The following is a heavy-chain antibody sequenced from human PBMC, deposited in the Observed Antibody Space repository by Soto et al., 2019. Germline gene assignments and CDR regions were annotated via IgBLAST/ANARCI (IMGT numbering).Heavy chain of an antibody. Sequence: QVRLQEWGPGLVKPSQTLSLKCSVSGGSITTGGRYWSWIRQLPGKGLEWIGDIYYSGNTYYNASLKSRVTISVEVAKNQFSLKLSAVTVADTAVYYSAQALVFTGGDGLDIWGQGRLVTVSS. CDR2: IYYSGNT. CDR1: GGSITTGGRY. D-gene: IGHD1-1*01. J-gene: IGHJ3*02. CDR3: AQALVFTGGDGLDI. V-gene: IGHV4-31*02.